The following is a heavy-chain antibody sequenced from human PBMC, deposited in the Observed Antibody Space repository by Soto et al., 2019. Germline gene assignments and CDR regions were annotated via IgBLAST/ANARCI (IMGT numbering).Heavy chain of an antibody. J-gene: IGHJ4*02. Sequence: QVQLVESGGGVVQPGRSLRLSCAASGFTFSSYAMHWVRQAPGKGLEWVAVISYDGSNKYYADSVKGRFTISRDNSKNTPYLQMNSLRAEDTAVYYCARDLAPGIAAAGNTNYFDYWGQGTLVTVSS. CDR1: GFTFSSYA. CDR3: ARDLAPGIAAAGNTNYFDY. CDR2: ISYDGSNK. D-gene: IGHD6-13*01. V-gene: IGHV3-30-3*01.